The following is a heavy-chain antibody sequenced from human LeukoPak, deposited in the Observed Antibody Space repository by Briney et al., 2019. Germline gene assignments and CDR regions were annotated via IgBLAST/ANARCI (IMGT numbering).Heavy chain of an antibody. Sequence: SQTLSLTCTVSGGSISSGGYYWSWIRQPPGKGLEWIGYIYHSGSTYYNPSLKSRVTISVDRSKNQFSLKLSSVTAADTAVYYCARDQDGYSTFFDYWGQGTLVTVSS. CDR3: ARDQDGYSTFFDY. CDR1: GGSISSGGYY. D-gene: IGHD5-24*01. J-gene: IGHJ4*02. V-gene: IGHV4-30-2*01. CDR2: IYHSGST.